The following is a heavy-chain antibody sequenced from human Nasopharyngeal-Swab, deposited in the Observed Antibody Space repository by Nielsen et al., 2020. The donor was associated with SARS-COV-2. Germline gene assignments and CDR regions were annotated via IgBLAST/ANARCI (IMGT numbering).Heavy chain of an antibody. CDR3: ATDRRWNYYYGMEV. CDR2: FDPRDGQT. Sequence: ASVKVSCKVSGDTLTELSMNWGRQAAGNGLEGMGGFDPRDGQTVYAQKFQGRVTMTEDPSTDTAYMELSGLTSDDTAVYYCATDRRWNYYYGMEVWGQGTTVTVSS. J-gene: IGHJ6*02. D-gene: IGHD2-15*01. CDR1: GDTLTELS. V-gene: IGHV1-24*01.